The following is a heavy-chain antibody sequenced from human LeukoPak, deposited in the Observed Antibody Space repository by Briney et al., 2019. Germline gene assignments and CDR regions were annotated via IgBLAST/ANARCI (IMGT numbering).Heavy chain of an antibody. D-gene: IGHD6-13*01. V-gene: IGHV3-48*01. CDR1: GFTFSSYA. CDR3: AREGSSWSNPQDY. J-gene: IGHJ4*02. CDR2: ISSSSSTI. Sequence: GGSLRLSCAASGFTFSSYAMSWVRQAPGKGLEWVSYISSSSSTIYYADSVKGRFTISRDNAKNSLYLQMNSLRAEDTAVYYCAREGSSWSNPQDYWGQGTLVTVSS.